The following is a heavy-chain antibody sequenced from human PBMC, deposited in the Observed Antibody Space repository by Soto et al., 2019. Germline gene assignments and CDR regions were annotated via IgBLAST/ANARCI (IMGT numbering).Heavy chain of an antibody. CDR2: ISYDGSNK. J-gene: IGHJ6*02. CDR1: GFTFSSYA. CDR3: AITYYYGSGISAWGDYYYGMDV. V-gene: IGHV3-30-3*01. D-gene: IGHD3-10*01. Sequence: QVQLVESGGGVVQPGRSLRLSCAASGFTFSSYAMHWVRQAPGKGLEWVAVISYDGSNKYYADSVKGRFTISRDNSKNTLYLQMNSLRAEDTAVYYCAITYYYGSGISAWGDYYYGMDVWGQGTTVTVSS.